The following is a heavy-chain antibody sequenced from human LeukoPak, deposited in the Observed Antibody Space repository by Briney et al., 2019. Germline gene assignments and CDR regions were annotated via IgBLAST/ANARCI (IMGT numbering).Heavy chain of an antibody. V-gene: IGHV3-23*01. J-gene: IGHJ4*02. D-gene: IGHD3-22*01. CDR2: ISGSGGST. CDR3: ANSPDSSGFYFDY. CDR1: GFTFSSYA. Sequence: GGSLRLSCAASGFTFSSYAMSWVRQAPGKGLEWVSAISGSGGSTYYADSVKGRFTISRDNSKNTLYLQMNSLRAEDTAVYYCANSPDSSGFYFDYWGQGTLVTVSS.